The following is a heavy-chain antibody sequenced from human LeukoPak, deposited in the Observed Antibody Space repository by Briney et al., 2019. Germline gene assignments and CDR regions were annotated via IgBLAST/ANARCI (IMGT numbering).Heavy chain of an antibody. CDR1: GFTFSTHW. D-gene: IGHD6-19*01. Sequence: GGSLRLSCAASGFTFSTHWMSWVRQAPGKGLEWVAKIKEDGSEKYYVDSVKGRFTISRDNAKNSLYLQMNSLRAEDTAVYYCARDSSGLDYWGQGTLVTVSS. CDR2: IKEDGSEK. V-gene: IGHV3-7*01. CDR3: ARDSSGLDY. J-gene: IGHJ4*02.